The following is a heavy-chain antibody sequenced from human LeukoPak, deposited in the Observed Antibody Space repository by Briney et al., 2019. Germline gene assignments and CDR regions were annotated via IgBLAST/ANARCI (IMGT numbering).Heavy chain of an antibody. J-gene: IGHJ6*02. CDR2: INPNSGGT. D-gene: IGHD3-3*01. CDR1: GYTFTGYY. CDR3: ARGYYDFWSGYPSPYYYYYGMDV. V-gene: IGHV1-2*04. Sequence: ASVKVSCKASGYTFTGYYMHWVRQAPGQGLEWMGWINPNSGGTNYAQKFQGWVTMTRDTSISTAYMELSRLRSDDTAVYYCARGYYDFWSGYPSPYYYYYGMDVWGQGTTVTVSS.